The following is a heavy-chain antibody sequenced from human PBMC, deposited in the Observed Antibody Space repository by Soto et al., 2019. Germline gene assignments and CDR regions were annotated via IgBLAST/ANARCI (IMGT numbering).Heavy chain of an antibody. J-gene: IGHJ6*02. V-gene: IGHV3-48*03. CDR1: GFTFSSYE. Sequence: GGSLRLSCAASGFTFSSYEMNWVRQAPGKGLEWVSYISSSGSTIYYADSVKGRFTISRDNAKNSLYLQMNSLRAEDTAVYYCARDLEGTYYYYGMDVWGQGTTVTVSS. CDR3: ARDLEGTYYYYGMDV. CDR2: ISSSGSTI.